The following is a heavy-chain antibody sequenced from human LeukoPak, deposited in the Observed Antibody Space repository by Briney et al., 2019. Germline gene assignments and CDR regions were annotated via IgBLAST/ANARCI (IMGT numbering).Heavy chain of an antibody. D-gene: IGHD3-10*01. J-gene: IGHJ6*04. Sequence: GGSLRLSCAASGFTFSNAWMSWVRQAPGKGLEWVGRIKSKTDGGTTDYAAPVKGRFTISRDDSENTLYLQMNSLKTEDTAVYYCTTDITMVRGVIIWDYYYYGMDVWGKGTTVTVSS. V-gene: IGHV3-15*01. CDR2: IKSKTDGGTT. CDR1: GFTFSNAW. CDR3: TTDITMVRGVIIWDYYYYGMDV.